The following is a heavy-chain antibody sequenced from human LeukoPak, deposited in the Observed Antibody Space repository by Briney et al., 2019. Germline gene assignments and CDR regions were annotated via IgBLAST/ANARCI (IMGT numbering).Heavy chain of an antibody. CDR1: GGSNSSYY. Sequence: PSETLSLTCTVSGGSNSSYYWSWIRQPPGKGLEWIGYIYYSGSTNYNPPLKSRVTISVDTSKNQFSLKLSSVTAADTAVYYCATKGKDSSFDYWGQGTLVTVSS. CDR2: IYYSGST. CDR3: ATKGKDSSFDY. D-gene: IGHD6-13*01. V-gene: IGHV4-59*08. J-gene: IGHJ4*02.